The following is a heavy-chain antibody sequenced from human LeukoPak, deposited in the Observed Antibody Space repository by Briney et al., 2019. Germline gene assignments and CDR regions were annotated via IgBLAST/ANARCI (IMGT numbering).Heavy chain of an antibody. CDR2: ISGSGGST. V-gene: IGHV3-23*01. D-gene: IGHD2-2*01. CDR1: GFTFSSYA. J-gene: IGHJ4*02. Sequence: GGSLRLSCAASGFTFSSYAMSWVRQAPGKGVEWVSAISGSGGSTYYADSVKGRFTISRDNSKNTLYLQMNSLRAEDTAVYYCAKDGIEYQLLPYYFDYWGQGTLVTVSS. CDR3: AKDGIEYQLLPYYFDY.